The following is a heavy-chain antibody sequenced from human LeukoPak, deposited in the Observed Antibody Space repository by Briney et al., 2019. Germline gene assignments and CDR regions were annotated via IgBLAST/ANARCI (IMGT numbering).Heavy chain of an antibody. Sequence: GGSLRLSCAASGFTFSSYAMHWVRQAPGKGLEWVAVISYDGSNKYYADSVKGRFTISRDNSKNTLYLQMNSLRAEDTAVCYCARDPSIAAAGMYNWFDPWGQGTLVSVSS. J-gene: IGHJ5*02. D-gene: IGHD6-13*01. CDR3: ARDPSIAAAGMYNWFDP. CDR1: GFTFSSYA. CDR2: ISYDGSNK. V-gene: IGHV3-30*01.